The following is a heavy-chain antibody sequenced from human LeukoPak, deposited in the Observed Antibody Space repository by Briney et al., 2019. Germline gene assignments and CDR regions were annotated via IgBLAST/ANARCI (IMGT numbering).Heavy chain of an antibody. Sequence: GGSLRLSCAASGFTSSSYAMSWVRQAPGKGLEWVSAISGSGGSTYYADSVKGRFTISRDNSKNTLYLQMNSLRAEDTAVYYCAKDLERITIFGVVTDWGQGTLVTVSS. CDR2: ISGSGGST. CDR1: GFTSSSYA. V-gene: IGHV3-23*01. D-gene: IGHD3-3*01. CDR3: AKDLERITIFGVVTD. J-gene: IGHJ4*02.